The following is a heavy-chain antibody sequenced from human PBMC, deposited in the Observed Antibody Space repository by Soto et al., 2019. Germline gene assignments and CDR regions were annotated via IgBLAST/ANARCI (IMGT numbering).Heavy chain of an antibody. CDR2: ISAYNGYT. Sequence: QVQLVQSGDEVKKPGASVKVSCKASGYAFSNYGISWVRQAPGQGLHWMGWISAYNGYTLYAHNLQGRVTMTIDTSTSTAYMELRSLRFDDTAMYYCVRDWQLSPWGQGTLVTVSS. V-gene: IGHV1-18*04. J-gene: IGHJ5*02. CDR1: GYAFSNYG. D-gene: IGHD1-1*01. CDR3: VRDWQLSP.